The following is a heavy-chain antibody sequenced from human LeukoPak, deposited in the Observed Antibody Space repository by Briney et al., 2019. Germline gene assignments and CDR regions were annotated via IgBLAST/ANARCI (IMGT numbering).Heavy chain of an antibody. D-gene: IGHD2-15*01. V-gene: IGHV1-18*04. Sequence: ASVKVSCKTSGYIFTDYYMHWVRQAPGQGLEWMGWISAYNGNTNYAQKLQGRVTMTTDTSTSTAYMELRSLRSDDTAVYYCARAGSDSSAFDYWGQGTLVTVSS. CDR3: ARAGSDSSAFDY. J-gene: IGHJ4*02. CDR2: ISAYNGNT. CDR1: GYIFTDYY.